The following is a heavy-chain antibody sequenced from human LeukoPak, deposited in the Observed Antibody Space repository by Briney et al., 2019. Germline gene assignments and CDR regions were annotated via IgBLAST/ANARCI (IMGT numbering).Heavy chain of an antibody. Sequence: PSETLSLTCTVPGYSISSGYYWGWIRQPPGKGLEWIGSIYHSGSTYYNPSLKSRVTISVDTSKNQFSLKLSSVTAADTAVYYCARVYSNYENFQHWGQGTLVTVSS. CDR1: GYSISSGYY. CDR2: IYHSGST. V-gene: IGHV4-38-2*02. D-gene: IGHD4-11*01. CDR3: ARVYSNYENFQH. J-gene: IGHJ1*01.